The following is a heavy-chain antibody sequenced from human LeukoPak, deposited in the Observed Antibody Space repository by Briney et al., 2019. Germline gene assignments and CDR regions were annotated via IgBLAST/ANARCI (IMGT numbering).Heavy chain of an antibody. V-gene: IGHV3-23*01. CDR1: GFTFNNYA. D-gene: IGHD3-22*01. CDR2: ITGSGGST. Sequence: GGSLRLSCAASGFTFNNYAMSWVRQAPGKELEWASAITGSGGSTYYADSVKGRFTVSRDNSKNTLYLQMTSLRAEDTAVYYCAKDQFTMIVEPITYFDYWGQGTLVTVSS. J-gene: IGHJ4*02. CDR3: AKDQFTMIVEPITYFDY.